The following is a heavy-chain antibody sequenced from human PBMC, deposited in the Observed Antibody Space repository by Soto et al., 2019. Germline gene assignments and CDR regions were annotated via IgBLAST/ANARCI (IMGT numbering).Heavy chain of an antibody. CDR3: ARDPGVAANPRLRYFDY. Sequence: ASVKVSCKASGYTFTSYGISWVRQAPGQGLEWMGWISAHNGNTNYAQKLQGRVTMTTDTSTSTAYMELRSLRSDDTAVYYCARDPGVAANPRLRYFDYWGQGTLVTVSS. D-gene: IGHD6-13*01. V-gene: IGHV1-18*01. CDR1: GYTFTSYG. J-gene: IGHJ4*02. CDR2: ISAHNGNT.